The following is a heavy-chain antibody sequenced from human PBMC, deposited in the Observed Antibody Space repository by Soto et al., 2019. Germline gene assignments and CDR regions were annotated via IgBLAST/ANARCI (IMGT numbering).Heavy chain of an antibody. CDR1: GFSFDDYV. J-gene: IGHJ3*02. Sequence: VQLVESGGSLVQPGRSLRLSCAASGFSFDDYVMHWVRQGPGKGLEWVSGLDWNGVSIGYADSVKGRFTISRDNAKNSLYLQMNSLRSEDTALYYCAKDIARYSGYEGAFDIWGQGTMVTVSS. CDR2: LDWNGVSI. D-gene: IGHD5-12*01. CDR3: AKDIARYSGYEGAFDI. V-gene: IGHV3-9*01.